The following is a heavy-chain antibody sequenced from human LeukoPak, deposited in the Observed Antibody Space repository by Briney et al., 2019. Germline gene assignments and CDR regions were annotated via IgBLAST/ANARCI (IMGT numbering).Heavy chain of an antibody. CDR1: GYSINNGYY. D-gene: IGHD5-12*01. J-gene: IGHJ4*02. CDR2: IYHSGST. V-gene: IGHV4-38-2*02. CDR3: ARGGDIVATLDY. Sequence: SETLSLTCTVSGYSINNGYYWGWIRQPPGKGLEWIGSIYHSGSTYYKPSLKSRVTISVDTSKNQFSLKLSSVTAADTAVYYCARGGDIVATLDYWGQGTLVTVSS.